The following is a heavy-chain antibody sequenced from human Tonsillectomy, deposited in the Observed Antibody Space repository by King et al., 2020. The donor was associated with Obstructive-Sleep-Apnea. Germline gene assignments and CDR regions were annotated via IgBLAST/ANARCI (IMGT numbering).Heavy chain of an antibody. D-gene: IGHD3-22*01. V-gene: IGHV1-2*02. CDR2: INPNSGGT. Sequence: QLVQSGAEVKKPGASVKVSCKASGYTFTDYYMHWVRQAPGQGLEWMGWINPNSGGTNYAQKFQGRVTMTRDTSISTAYMELSRRRSDDTAVYYCAKVGDITYYYDSSGSQDWGQGTLVTVSS. J-gene: IGHJ4*02. CDR1: GYTFTDYY. CDR3: AKVGDITYYYDSSGSQD.